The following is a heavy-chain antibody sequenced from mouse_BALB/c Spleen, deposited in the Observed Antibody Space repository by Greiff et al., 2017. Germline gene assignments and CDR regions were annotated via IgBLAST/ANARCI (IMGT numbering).Heavy chain of an antibody. CDR2: ISYSGST. J-gene: IGHJ4*01. CDR3: ARYRGGYYVDAMDY. CDR1: GDSITSGY. Sequence: EVQLVESGPSLVKPSQTLSLTCSVTGDSITSGYWNWIRKFPGNKLEYMGYISYSGSTYYNPSLKSRISITRDTSKNQYYLQLNSVTTEDTATYYCARYRGGYYVDAMDYWGQGTSVTVSS. D-gene: IGHD2-3*01. V-gene: IGHV3-8*02.